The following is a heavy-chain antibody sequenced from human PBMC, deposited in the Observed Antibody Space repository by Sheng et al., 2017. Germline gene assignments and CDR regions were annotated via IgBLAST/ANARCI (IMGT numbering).Heavy chain of an antibody. J-gene: IGHJ6*03. CDR1: GFSLSTSRMC. CDR2: IDWDDDK. D-gene: IGHD4-4*01. CDR3: GRIQKAGKEHSTTDNYYYMDV. V-gene: IGHV2-70*17. Sequence: QVTLRESGPALVRPTQTLTLTCSFSGFSLSTSRMCVSWVRQPPGKALEWLARIDWDDDKFYSTSLKSRLTISKDTSKNQVVLIMTSMDPVDTATYFCGRIQKAGKEHSTTDNYYYMDVWGRGTTVTVSS.